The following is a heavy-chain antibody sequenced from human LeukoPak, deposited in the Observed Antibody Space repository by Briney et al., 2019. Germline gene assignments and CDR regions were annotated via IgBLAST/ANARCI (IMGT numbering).Heavy chain of an antibody. CDR3: AKDVLWFGDETLYYFDY. CDR2: IRYDGSNK. Sequence: GGSLRLSCAASGFTFSSYGMHWVRQAPGKGLEWVAFIRYDGSNKYYADSVKGRFTTSRDNSKNTLYLQMNSLRAEDTAVYYCAKDVLWFGDETLYYFDYWGQGTLVTVSS. CDR1: GFTFSSYG. V-gene: IGHV3-30*02. J-gene: IGHJ4*02. D-gene: IGHD3-10*01.